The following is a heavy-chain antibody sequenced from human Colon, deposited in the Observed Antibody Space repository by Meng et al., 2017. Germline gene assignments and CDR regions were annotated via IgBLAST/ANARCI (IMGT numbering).Heavy chain of an antibody. CDR1: GFSVSSDF. V-gene: IGHV3-66*02. Sequence: EVQLVESGGGLVQPGGSLRLSCAVSGFSVSSDFMIWVRQAPGKGLEWVSMIHSSAGTFFADSVKSRFTVSTDNSKNTLYLRMNSLRIEDTAVYHCANRFVWGLGTLVTVSS. D-gene: IGHD3-3*01. J-gene: IGHJ4*02. CDR2: IHSSAGT. CDR3: ANRFV.